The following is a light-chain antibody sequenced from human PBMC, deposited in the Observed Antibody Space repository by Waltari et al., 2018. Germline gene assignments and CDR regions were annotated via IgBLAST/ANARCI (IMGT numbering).Light chain of an antibody. CDR2: DVS. Sequence: IVLTQSLGPLSSSPGERATLSCTASQSVSSYLGWYQQRPGQAPSLLIFDVSKRATGTPARFRGSGSGTDFTLTITSLEAEDFAVYYCQQRSSWPLTFGGGTKVEIK. CDR3: QQRSSWPLT. J-gene: IGKJ4*01. V-gene: IGKV3-11*01. CDR1: QSVSSY.